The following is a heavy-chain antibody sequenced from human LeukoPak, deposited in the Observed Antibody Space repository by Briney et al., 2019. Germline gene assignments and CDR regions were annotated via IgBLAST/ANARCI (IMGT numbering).Heavy chain of an antibody. CDR2: ITVASGNT. Sequence: GASVKVSCKTLGYTFITSSIYWVRQAPGQRLEWLGWITVASGNTRYSENLQGRVTLTRDTSANTAYMELSSLRSEDTAVYYCARGEYCSSTSCYVYDFWSGYYYWGQGTLVTVSS. J-gene: IGHJ4*02. V-gene: IGHV1-3*01. D-gene: IGHD2-2*01. CDR1: GYTFITSS. CDR3: ARGEYCSSTSCYVYDFWSGYYY.